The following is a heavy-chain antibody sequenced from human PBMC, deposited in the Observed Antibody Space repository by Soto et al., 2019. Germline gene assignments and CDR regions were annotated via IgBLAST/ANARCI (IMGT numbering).Heavy chain of an antibody. CDR1: GFSFNDYS. Sequence: PGGSLRLSCAASGFSFNDYSMNWVRQAPGKGLEWVSYISRSSGTIYYADSVKGRFTISRDNAKNSLYLQMNSLRAEDTAVYYCAREGHPLNWFDPWGQGTLVTVSS. V-gene: IGHV3-48*01. CDR2: ISRSSGTI. CDR3: AREGHPLNWFDP. J-gene: IGHJ5*02.